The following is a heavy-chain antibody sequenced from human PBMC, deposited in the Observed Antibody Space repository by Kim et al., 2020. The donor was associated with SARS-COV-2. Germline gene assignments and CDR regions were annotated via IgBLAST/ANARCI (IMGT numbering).Heavy chain of an antibody. Sequence: SETLSLTCTVSGGSISSYYWSWIRQPPGKGLEWIGYIYYSGTTNYNPSLKSRVTISVDTSKNQFSLNLSSVTAADTAVYYCARSDGWYYGMDVWGQGTSV. V-gene: IGHV4-59*01. D-gene: IGHD3-10*01. CDR3: ARSDGWYYGMDV. CDR2: IYYSGTT. J-gene: IGHJ6*02. CDR1: GGSISSYY.